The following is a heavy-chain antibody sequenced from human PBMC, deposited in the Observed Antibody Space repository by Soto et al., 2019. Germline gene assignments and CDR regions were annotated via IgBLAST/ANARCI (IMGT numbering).Heavy chain of an antibody. CDR1: GFTFSSYA. Sequence: GGSQRLSCAASGFTFSSYAMSWVRQAPGKGLEWVSAISGSGGSTYYADSVKGRFTISRDNSKNTLYLQMNSLRAEDTAVYYCAKGFTMIVVANAFDIWGQGTMVTVSS. CDR3: AKGFTMIVVANAFDI. V-gene: IGHV3-23*01. CDR2: ISGSGGST. J-gene: IGHJ3*02. D-gene: IGHD3-22*01.